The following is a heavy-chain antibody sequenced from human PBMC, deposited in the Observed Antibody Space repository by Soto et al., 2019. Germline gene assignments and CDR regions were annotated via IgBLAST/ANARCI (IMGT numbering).Heavy chain of an antibody. D-gene: IGHD6-19*01. Sequence: QVQLVQSGAEVKEPGSSVRVSCKASGGTFDNFIMNWVRQTPGQGLEWMGGIVPMLGTPTYAEKLNGRVTISSPGSTGTMRVAMTSIRPADTAIHYCARNRSFRSSLSEFSGMDVWKHGITVIISS. CDR2: IVPMLGTP. J-gene: IGHJ6*01. V-gene: IGHV1-69*16. CDR3: ARNRSFRSSLSEFSGMDV. CDR1: GGTFDNFI.